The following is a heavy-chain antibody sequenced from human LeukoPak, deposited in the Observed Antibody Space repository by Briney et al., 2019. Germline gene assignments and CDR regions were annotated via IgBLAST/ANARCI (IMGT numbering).Heavy chain of an antibody. CDR2: IYYSGST. D-gene: IGHD3-22*01. V-gene: IGHV4-39*01. CDR1: GVSISSSSYY. CDR3: ARGPTMKMDV. J-gene: IGHJ6*04. Sequence: SETLSLTCTVSGVSISSSSYYWGWIRQPPGKGLEWIGSIYYSGSTYYNPSLKSRVTISVDTSKNQFSLKLSSVTAADTAVYYCARGPTMKMDVWGKGTTVTVSS.